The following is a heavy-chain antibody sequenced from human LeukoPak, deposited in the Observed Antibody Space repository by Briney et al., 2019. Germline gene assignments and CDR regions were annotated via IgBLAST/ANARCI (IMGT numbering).Heavy chain of an antibody. Sequence: GGSLRLSCAASGFTFSNAWMSWVRQAPGKGLEWVGRIKSKTDGGTTDYAAPVKGGFTISRDDSKNTLYLQMNSLKTEDTAVYYCTTPVTCYDILTGSYYFDYWGQGTLVTVSS. V-gene: IGHV3-15*01. CDR1: GFTFSNAW. CDR2: IKSKTDGGTT. J-gene: IGHJ4*02. CDR3: TTPVTCYDILTGSYYFDY. D-gene: IGHD3-9*01.